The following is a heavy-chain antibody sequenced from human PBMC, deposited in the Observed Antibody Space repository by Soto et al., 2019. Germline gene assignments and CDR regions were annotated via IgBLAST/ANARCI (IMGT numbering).Heavy chain of an antibody. V-gene: IGHV4-34*01. Sequence: SETLSLTCAVYGGFLSESYWTWIRQPPGKGLEWIGEINHVGGTNYNPSLKSRVTMSVDTSQNQFSLRLISVTAADTAMYFCVRIRYQLPSSVLWLDPWGQGTQVTVSS. J-gene: IGHJ5*02. D-gene: IGHD3-16*01. CDR2: INHVGGT. CDR1: GGFLSESY. CDR3: VRIRYQLPSSVLWLDP.